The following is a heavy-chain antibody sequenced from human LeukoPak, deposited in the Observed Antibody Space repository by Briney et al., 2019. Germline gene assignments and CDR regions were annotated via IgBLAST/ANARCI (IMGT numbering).Heavy chain of an antibody. V-gene: IGHV3-30*04. CDR3: TIDKLELRQFDY. D-gene: IGHD1-7*01. Sequence: GGSLRLSCAASGFTFSSYAMHWVRQAPGKGLEWVAVISYDGSNKYYADSVKGRFTISRDDSKNTLYLQMNSLKIEDAAVYYCTIDKLELRQFDYWGQGTLVTVSS. CDR1: GFTFSSYA. J-gene: IGHJ4*02. CDR2: ISYDGSNK.